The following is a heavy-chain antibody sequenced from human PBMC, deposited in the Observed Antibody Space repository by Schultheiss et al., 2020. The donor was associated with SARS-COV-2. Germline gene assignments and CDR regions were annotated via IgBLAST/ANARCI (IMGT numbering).Heavy chain of an antibody. CDR2: ISGSGSST. V-gene: IGHV3-23*01. Sequence: ESLKISCAASGFTFSSYAMSWVRQAPGKGLEWVSGISGSGSSTYYADSVRGRFTISRDNSKNTLYLQLNSLRAEDTAVYYCAREPRTVGATGMDVWGKGTTVTVSS. D-gene: IGHD1-26*01. CDR1: GFTFSSYA. CDR3: AREPRTVGATGMDV. J-gene: IGHJ6*03.